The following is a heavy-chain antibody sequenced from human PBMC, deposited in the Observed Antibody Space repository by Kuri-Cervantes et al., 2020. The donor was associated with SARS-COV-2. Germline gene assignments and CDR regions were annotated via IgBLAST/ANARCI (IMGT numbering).Heavy chain of an antibody. CDR2: INPKSGGT. Sequence: ASVKVSCKSSGYTFTAYNIHWVRQAPGQGLEWLGWINPKSGGTNHAQEFQGRITMTRDTSISTVYMELTRLRSDDTAVYYCARDGQPIHPCNSGVCYYYYYYMDVWGKGTTVTDSS. D-gene: IGHD2/OR15-2a*01. V-gene: IGHV1-2*02. CDR1: GYTFTAYN. CDR3: ARDGQPIHPCNSGVCYYYYYYMDV. J-gene: IGHJ6*03.